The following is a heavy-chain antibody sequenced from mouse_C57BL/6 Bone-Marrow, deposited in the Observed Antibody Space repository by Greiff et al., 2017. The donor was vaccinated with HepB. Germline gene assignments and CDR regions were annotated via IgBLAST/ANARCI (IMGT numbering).Heavy chain of an antibody. CDR2: IDPSDSYT. CDR3: ARGYYYGTLIYYAMDY. J-gene: IGHJ4*01. CDR1: GYTFTSYW. V-gene: IGHV1-50*01. Sequence: VQLQQPGAELVKPGASVKLSCKASGYTFTSYWMQWVKQRPGQGLEWIGEIDPSDSYTNYNQKFKGKATLTVDTSSSTAYMQLSSLTSEDSAVYYCARGYYYGTLIYYAMDYWGQGTSVTVSS. D-gene: IGHD1-1*01.